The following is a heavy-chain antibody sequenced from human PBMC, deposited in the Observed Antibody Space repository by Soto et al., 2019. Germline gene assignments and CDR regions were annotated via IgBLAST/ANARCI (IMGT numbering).Heavy chain of an antibody. D-gene: IGHD6-19*01. CDR1: GFTFSSYA. J-gene: IGHJ4*02. CDR3: AREDNSGWYYFDY. V-gene: IGHV3-21*01. CDR2: MTVTSTYK. Sequence: GGSLRLSCSASGFTFSSYAMHWVRQAPGKGLEWVSFMTVTSTYKYYADSLKGRFTISRDNAKNSLYLQMNSLRAEDTAVYYCAREDNSGWYYFDYWGRGTLVTVS.